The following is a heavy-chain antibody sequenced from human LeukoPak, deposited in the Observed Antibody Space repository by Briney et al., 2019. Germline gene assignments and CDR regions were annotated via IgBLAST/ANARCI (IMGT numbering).Heavy chain of an antibody. V-gene: IGHV1-69*04. D-gene: IGHD3-22*01. CDR1: GDTFGSYA. CDR3: ASQFLLPFDY. Sequence: GASAKVSCKAPGDTFGSYAISWVRQAHGQGLEWMGRTIPILGIAKYAQKFQGRLTITADTSTSTAYMELTNLRSDDTAVYYCASQFLLPFDYWGRGTLVTVSS. J-gene: IGHJ4*02. CDR2: TIPILGIA.